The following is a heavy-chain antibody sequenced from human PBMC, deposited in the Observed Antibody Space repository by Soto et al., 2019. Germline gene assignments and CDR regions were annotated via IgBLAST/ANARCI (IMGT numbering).Heavy chain of an antibody. J-gene: IGHJ4*02. V-gene: IGHV4-39*01. D-gene: IGHD3-10*01. CDR1: GGSISDSDNY. CDR3: ARTCFGSGSQYY. Sequence: QLQLQESGPGLVEPSETLSLTCTVSGGSISDSDNYWGWIRQSPGKGLEWIGSIHYSGRTYQNPSLKSRVTIPVDTSKNQFSLKLSSVTAADTAVYYCARTCFGSGSQYYWGQGALVTVSS. CDR2: IHYSGRT.